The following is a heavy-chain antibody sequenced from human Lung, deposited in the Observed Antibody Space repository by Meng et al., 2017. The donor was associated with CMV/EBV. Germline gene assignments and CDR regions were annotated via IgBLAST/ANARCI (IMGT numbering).Heavy chain of an antibody. CDR3: ARFGEVIDY. J-gene: IGHJ4*02. D-gene: IGHD3-10*01. Sequence: KVSCKTSGYTFTGYYPHWVRQAPGQGLEWMGRINPKSGATDYAQKFQGRVTLTRDTSINTAYMELNRLTSDDTAVYYCARFGEVIDYWGQGTLVTVSS. CDR1: GYTFTGYY. V-gene: IGHV1-2*06. CDR2: INPKSGAT.